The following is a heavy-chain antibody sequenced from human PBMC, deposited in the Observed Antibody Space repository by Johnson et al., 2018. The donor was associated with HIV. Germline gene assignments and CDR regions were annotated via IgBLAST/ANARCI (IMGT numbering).Heavy chain of an antibody. J-gene: IGHJ3*02. V-gene: IGHV3-33*06. CDR3: AKDTVWSSGYYGGAFDI. CDR2: ILYDGSNK. D-gene: IGHD3-22*01. CDR1: GFTFSSYG. Sequence: VQLVESGGGVVQPGRSLRLSCAASGFTFSSYGMHWVRQAPGKGLAWVAVILYDGSNKYYADSVKGRFTISGDNSKNTLSLQMNSLRAEDTAVYYCAKDTVWSSGYYGGAFDIWGQGTMVTVSS.